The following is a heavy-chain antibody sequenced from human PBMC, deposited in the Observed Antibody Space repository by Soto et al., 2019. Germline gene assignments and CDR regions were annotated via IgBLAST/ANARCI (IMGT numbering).Heavy chain of an antibody. J-gene: IGHJ6*02. D-gene: IGHD3-22*01. V-gene: IGHV1-3*01. CDR2: INAGDGNT. Sequence: ASVKVSCKASGYTFTSYAMHWVRQAPGQRLEWMGWINAGDGNTKYPQKFQGRVTITRDTSASTAYMELSSLRSEDTAVYYCARGYYYDSSGYNYYYYYGMDVWGQGTTVTVSS. CDR1: GYTFTSYA. CDR3: ARGYYYDSSGYNYYYYYGMDV.